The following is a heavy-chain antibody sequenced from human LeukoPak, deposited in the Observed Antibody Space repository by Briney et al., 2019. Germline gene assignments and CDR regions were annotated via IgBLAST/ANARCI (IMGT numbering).Heavy chain of an antibody. CDR2: IGLTSSTI. V-gene: IGHV3-48*01. CDR1: GFTFSSYT. Sequence: GGSLRLSCAASGFTFSSYTMNWVRQAPGKGLEWVSYIGLTSSTIYYADSVKGRFTISRDNAKNSLYLQMNSLRAEDTAVYYCASRDSGDYPYFVYWGQGTLVTVSS. CDR3: ASRDSGDYPYFVY. J-gene: IGHJ4*02. D-gene: IGHD4-17*01.